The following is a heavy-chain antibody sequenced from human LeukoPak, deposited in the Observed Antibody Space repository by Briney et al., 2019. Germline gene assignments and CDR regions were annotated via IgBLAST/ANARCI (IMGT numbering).Heavy chain of an antibody. CDR1: GGYVSSYY. CDR2: IHNSGRT. V-gene: IGHV4-4*08. Sequence: QTSETLSLTCCVSGGYVSSYYWSWIRPSPGKGLEQIGYIHNSGRTNYNPSLKSRVTGFFDTSKNQVSLRLRSVTAADTAVYYCARDWPAISYDSSGHDAFDIWGQGTMVTVSS. J-gene: IGHJ3*02. D-gene: IGHD3-22*01. CDR3: ARDWPAISYDSSGHDAFDI.